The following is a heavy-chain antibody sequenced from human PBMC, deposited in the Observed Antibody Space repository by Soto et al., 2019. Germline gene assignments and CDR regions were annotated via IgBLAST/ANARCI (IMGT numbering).Heavy chain of an antibody. Sequence: QVLLQESGPRLVKPSQTLSLTCIVSGGSINTRGFYWTWIRQQPETGLEWIGNIYNNGRTSYNPSLMSRASLSLDTSKKQFTLTLFSVTAAAAAVYYCARDRTVSVNDYDFPYGLDAGGQGTSVIVSS. CDR2: IYNNGRT. CDR3: ARDRTVSVNDYDFPYGLDA. V-gene: IGHV4-31*03. D-gene: IGHD3-3*01. CDR1: GGSINTRGFY. J-gene: IGHJ6*02.